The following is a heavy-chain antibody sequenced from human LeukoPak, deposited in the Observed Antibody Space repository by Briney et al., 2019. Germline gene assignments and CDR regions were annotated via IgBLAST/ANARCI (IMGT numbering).Heavy chain of an antibody. V-gene: IGHV3-7*01. Sequence: HPGGSLRLSCAASGFTFSNYWLTWVRQAPGQGLEWVANIKQDGGEKHYVDSVKGRFTISRDNAKNSLYLQMNSLRAEDTAVYYCARDRQIAYWGQGTLVTVSS. CDR3: ARDRQIAY. J-gene: IGHJ4*02. CDR1: GFTFSNYW. CDR2: IKQDGGEK.